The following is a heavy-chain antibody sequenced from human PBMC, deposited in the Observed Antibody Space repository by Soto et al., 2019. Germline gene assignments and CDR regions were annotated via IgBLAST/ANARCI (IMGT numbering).Heavy chain of an antibody. V-gene: IGHV6-1*01. J-gene: IGHJ6*02. CDR2: TFYRSKWYY. Sequence: SQTLSLTCAISGDSVSSTSAAWNWIGQSPSRGLEWLVRTFYRSKWYYGYAVSVKSRITINPDTSKNQFSLQLNSVTPEDTAVYYCSRRLKLGADYYGMDVWGQGTTGTVSS. CDR3: SRRLKLGADYYGMDV. D-gene: IGHD1-26*01. CDR1: GDSVSSTSAA.